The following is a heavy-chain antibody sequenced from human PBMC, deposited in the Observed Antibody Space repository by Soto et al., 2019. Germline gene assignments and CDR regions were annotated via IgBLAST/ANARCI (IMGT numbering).Heavy chain of an antibody. CDR3: AKVVVPAAMVNYYYGMDV. D-gene: IGHD2-2*01. CDR2: TSWDGNNK. J-gene: IGHJ6*02. V-gene: IGHV3-30*04. CDR1: GFTFSGYA. Sequence: PGGSLRLSXAASGFTFSGYAMHWVRQPPGKGLEWVAVTSWDGNNKYYADSVKGRFTISRDNSKNTLYLQMNSLRAEDMAVYYCAKVVVPAAMVNYYYGMDVWGQGTTVTSP.